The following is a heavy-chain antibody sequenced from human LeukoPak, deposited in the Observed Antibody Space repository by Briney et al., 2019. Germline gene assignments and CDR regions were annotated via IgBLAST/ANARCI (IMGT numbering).Heavy chain of an antibody. D-gene: IGHD6-19*01. CDR1: GGSIRSYS. V-gene: IGHV4-59*08. CDR2: IAHSGTT. Sequence: SETLSLTCIVSGGSIRSYSWNWIRQSPEKGLEWIGYIAHSGTTSYKSSLKSRVTISVDTSKNQLSLKLTSVTAADTAVYYCARWDDSAWAFGNWGPGTLVTVSS. CDR3: ARWDDSAWAFGN. J-gene: IGHJ4*02.